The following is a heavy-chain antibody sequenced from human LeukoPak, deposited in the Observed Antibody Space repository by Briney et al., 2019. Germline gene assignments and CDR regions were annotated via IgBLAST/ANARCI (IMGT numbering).Heavy chain of an antibody. CDR1: GFTFSSYE. J-gene: IGHJ4*02. Sequence: PGGSLRLSCAASGFTFSSYEMNWVRQAPGKGLEWVSYISSSGSTIYYADSVKGRFAISRDNAKNSLYLQMNSLRAEDTAVYYCARDPPTELGSYPADFDYSGQGTLVTASS. CDR3: ARDPPTELGSYPADFDY. D-gene: IGHD1-26*01. V-gene: IGHV3-48*03. CDR2: ISSSGSTI.